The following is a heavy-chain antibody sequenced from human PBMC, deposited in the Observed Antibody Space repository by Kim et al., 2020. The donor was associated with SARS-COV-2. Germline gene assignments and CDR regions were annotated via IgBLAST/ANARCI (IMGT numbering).Heavy chain of an antibody. CDR3: AKHGSPIITIFGVVIPADFDY. CDR2: ISGSGGST. V-gene: IGHV3-23*01. J-gene: IGHJ4*02. Sequence: GGSLRLSCAASGFTFSSYAMSWVRQAPGKGLEWVSAISGSGGSTYYADSVKGRFTISRDNSKNTLYLQMNSLRAEDTAVYYCAKHGSPIITIFGVVIPADFDYWGQGTLVTVSS. CDR1: GFTFSSYA. D-gene: IGHD3-3*01.